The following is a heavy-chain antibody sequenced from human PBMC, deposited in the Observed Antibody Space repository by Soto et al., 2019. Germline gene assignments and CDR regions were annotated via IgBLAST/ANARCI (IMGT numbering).Heavy chain of an antibody. CDR2: ISSSSSTI. V-gene: IGHV3-48*02. CDR1: GFTFSSYS. CDR3: ARGNVVVVVDAKYGTDF. D-gene: IGHD2-15*01. Sequence: EVQLVESGGGLVQPGGSLRLSCAASGFTFSSYSMNWVRQAPGKGLEWVSYISSSSSTIYYADSVKGRFTISSDNAKNSLYRQMNSLRDEDTAVYYCARGNVVVVVDAKYGTDFWGQGTTVTVSS. J-gene: IGHJ6*02.